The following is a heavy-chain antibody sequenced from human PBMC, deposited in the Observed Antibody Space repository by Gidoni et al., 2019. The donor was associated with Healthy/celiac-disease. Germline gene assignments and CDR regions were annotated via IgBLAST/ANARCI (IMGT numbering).Heavy chain of an antibody. J-gene: IGHJ3*02. Sequence: QLQLQESGPGLVKPSETLSLPCTVSGDSISSSSYYWGWIRQPPGKGLEWIGSIYYSGSTYYNPSLKSRVTISVDTSKNQFSLKLSSVTAADTAVYYCACQGYSSSSDAFDIWGQGTMVTVSS. CDR1: GDSISSSSYY. CDR2: IYYSGST. V-gene: IGHV4-39*01. CDR3: ACQGYSSSSDAFDI. D-gene: IGHD6-6*01.